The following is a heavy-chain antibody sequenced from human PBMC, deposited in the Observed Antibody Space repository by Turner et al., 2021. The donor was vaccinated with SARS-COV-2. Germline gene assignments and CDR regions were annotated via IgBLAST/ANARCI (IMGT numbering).Heavy chain of an antibody. CDR3: ASVPYSGNYSDGSFDL. CDR2: IYYIGTS. CDR1: GFPISTSNYY. V-gene: IGHV4-39*01. D-gene: IGHD4-4*01. Sequence: LQLHESVPGPVRAPETMSLTCTVSGFPISTSNYYWGWIRQPPGKGLEWLWSIYYIGTSYDNPTLKSRVTISVDTSKSQFSLRLSSVTAADTAIYYCASVPYSGNYSDGSFDLWGRGTMVTVSS. J-gene: IGHJ2*01.